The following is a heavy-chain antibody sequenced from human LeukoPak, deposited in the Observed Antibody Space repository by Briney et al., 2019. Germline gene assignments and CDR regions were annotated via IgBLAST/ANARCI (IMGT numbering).Heavy chain of an antibody. Sequence: GGSLRLSCAASGFTFRDYYMTWIRQAPGKGLEWVSYITSSGSAIYYADSVKGRFTISRDNAKNSLYLQMNSLRAEDTAVYYCARLVITGTTYRYYYYMDVWGKGTTVTVSS. CDR1: GFTFRDYY. V-gene: IGHV3-11*04. D-gene: IGHD1-7*01. J-gene: IGHJ6*03. CDR2: ITSSGSAI. CDR3: ARLVITGTTYRYYYYMDV.